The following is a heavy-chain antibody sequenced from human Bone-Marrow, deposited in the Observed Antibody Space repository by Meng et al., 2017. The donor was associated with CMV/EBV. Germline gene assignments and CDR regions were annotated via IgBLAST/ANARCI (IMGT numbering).Heavy chain of an antibody. CDR3: ARDGLGDFADY. Sequence: GGSLRLSCAASGFTFSSYSMNWVRQAPGKGLEWVSYISSSSSTIYYADSVKGRFTISRDNAKNSLYLQMNSLRAEDTAVYYCARDGLGDFADYWGQGTLVTFSS. CDR1: GFTFSSYS. D-gene: IGHD3-16*01. J-gene: IGHJ4*02. CDR2: ISSSSSTI. V-gene: IGHV3-48*04.